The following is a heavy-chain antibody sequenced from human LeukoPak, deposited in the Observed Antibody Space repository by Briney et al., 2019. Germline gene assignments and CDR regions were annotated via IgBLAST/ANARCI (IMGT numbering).Heavy chain of an antibody. CDR1: GFTFSSYA. D-gene: IGHD6-19*01. CDR3: AKDYPGSGWYGTSLYYYYYGMDV. CDR2: ISGSGGST. V-gene: IGHV3-23*01. J-gene: IGHJ6*02. Sequence: PGGSLRLSCAASGFTFSSYAMSWVRQAPGKGLEWVSAISGSGGSTYYADSVKGRFTISRDNSKNTLYLQMNSLRAEDTAVYYCAKDYPGSGWYGTSLYYYYYGMDVWGQGTTVTVSS.